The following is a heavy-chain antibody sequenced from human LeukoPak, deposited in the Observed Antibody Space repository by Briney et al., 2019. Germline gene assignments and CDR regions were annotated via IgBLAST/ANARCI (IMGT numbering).Heavy chain of an antibody. V-gene: IGHV1-18*01. CDR1: GYTFTSYG. J-gene: IGHJ4*02. CDR2: ISAYNGNT. CDR3: ARDRYCSSTSCLENFDY. Sequence: EASVKVSCKASGYTFTSYGISWVRQAPGQGLEWMGWISAYNGNTNYAQKLQGRVTMTTDTSTSTAYMELRSLRSEDTAVCYCARDRYCSSTSCLENFDYWGQGTLVTVSS. D-gene: IGHD2-2*01.